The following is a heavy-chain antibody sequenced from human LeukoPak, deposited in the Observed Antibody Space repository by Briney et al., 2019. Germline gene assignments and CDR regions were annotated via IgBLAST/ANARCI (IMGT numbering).Heavy chain of an antibody. CDR2: INPNSGGT. D-gene: IGHD5-18*01. CDR1: GYTFTGYY. V-gene: IGHV1-2*02. Sequence: ASVKVSCKASGYTFTGYYMHWVRQAPGQGLEWMGWINPNSGGTNYAQKFQGRVTMIRDTSISTAYMELSRLRSDDTAVYYCARWGTAMYYYYGMDVWGQGTTVTVSS. J-gene: IGHJ6*02. CDR3: ARWGTAMYYYYGMDV.